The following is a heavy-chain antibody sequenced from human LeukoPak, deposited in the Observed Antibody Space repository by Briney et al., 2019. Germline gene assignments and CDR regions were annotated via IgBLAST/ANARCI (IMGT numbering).Heavy chain of an antibody. Sequence: ASVKVSCKSSGDTFTSCYMHWVRQAPGQGLEWMGIINPSGGSTSYAQKFQGRVTMTRDTSTSTVYMELSSLRSEDTAVYYCARPDTAYHSSGSFDFWGQGTLVTVSS. J-gene: IGHJ4*02. CDR3: ARPDTAYHSSGSFDF. CDR1: GDTFTSCY. CDR2: INPSGGST. V-gene: IGHV1-46*01. D-gene: IGHD3-22*01.